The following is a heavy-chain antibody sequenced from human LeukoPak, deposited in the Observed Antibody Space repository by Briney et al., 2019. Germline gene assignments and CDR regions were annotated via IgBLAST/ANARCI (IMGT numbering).Heavy chain of an antibody. Sequence: PSETLSLTCTVSGGSISSGPNFWGWIRQPPGKGLEWIVSIHYSGTTHYNLSLKSRVTISVDTSKNQFSLRLSTVIAAVTAVYYCARDGDYGGNSGWFDPWGQGTLVTVSS. CDR3: ARDGDYGGNSGWFDP. CDR1: GGSISSGPNF. V-gene: IGHV4-39*02. D-gene: IGHD4-23*01. J-gene: IGHJ5*02. CDR2: IHYSGTT.